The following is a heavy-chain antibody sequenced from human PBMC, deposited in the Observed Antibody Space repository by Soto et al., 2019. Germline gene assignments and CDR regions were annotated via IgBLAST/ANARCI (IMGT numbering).Heavy chain of an antibody. CDR2: IYYSGST. Sequence: PSETLSLTCTVSGGSISSYYWSWIRQPPGKGLEWIGYIYYSGSTNYNPSLKSRVTISVDTSKYQFSLKLSSVTAADTAVYYCARNFGPDYDFWSGYSINWFDPWGQGNLVTVS. V-gene: IGHV4-59*01. J-gene: IGHJ5*02. D-gene: IGHD3-3*01. CDR1: GGSISSYY. CDR3: ARNFGPDYDFWSGYSINWFDP.